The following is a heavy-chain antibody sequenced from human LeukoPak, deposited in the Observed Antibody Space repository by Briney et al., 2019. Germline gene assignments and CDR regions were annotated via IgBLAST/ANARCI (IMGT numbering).Heavy chain of an antibody. J-gene: IGHJ5*02. CDR3: ARGSSTSSYNWFDP. D-gene: IGHD2-2*01. Sequence: SETLSLTCTVSGYSISSGYYWGWIRQPPGKGLEWIGSIYHSGSTYYNPSLKSRVTISVDTSKNQFSLKLSSVTAADTAVYYCARGSSTSSYNWFDPWGQGTLVTVSS. V-gene: IGHV4-38-2*02. CDR1: GYSISSGYY. CDR2: IYHSGST.